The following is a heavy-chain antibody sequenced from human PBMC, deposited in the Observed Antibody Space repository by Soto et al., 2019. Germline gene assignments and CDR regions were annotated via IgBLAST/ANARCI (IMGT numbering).Heavy chain of an antibody. J-gene: IGHJ5*02. CDR1: GGSFSGYY. CDR2: INHSGST. V-gene: IGHV4-34*01. CDR3: ARGSTKYAPFAWFDP. D-gene: IGHD2-2*01. Sequence: QVQLQQWGAGLLKPSETLSLTCAVYGGSFSGYYWSWIRQPPGKGLEWIGEINHSGSTNYNPSLTGRVTISVDPSKNQFSLKLSSVTAADTAVYYCARGSTKYAPFAWFDPWGQGTLVTVSS.